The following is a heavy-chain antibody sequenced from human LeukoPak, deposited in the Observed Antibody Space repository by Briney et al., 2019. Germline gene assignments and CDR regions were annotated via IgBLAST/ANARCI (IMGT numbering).Heavy chain of an antibody. D-gene: IGHD3-10*01. CDR2: IKQDGSEK. V-gene: IGHV3-7*01. CDR1: GFTFSSYW. J-gene: IGHJ6*03. CDR3: ARASPYYYGSGRDSAYYMDV. Sequence: GGSLRLSCAASGFTFSSYWMSWVRQAPGKGLEWVANIKQDGSEKYYVDSVKGRFTISRGNAKNSLYLQMNSLRAEDTAVYYCARASPYYYGSGRDSAYYMDVWGKGTTVTVSS.